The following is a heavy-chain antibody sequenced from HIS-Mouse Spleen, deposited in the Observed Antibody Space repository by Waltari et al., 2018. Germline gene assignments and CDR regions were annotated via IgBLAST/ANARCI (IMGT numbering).Heavy chain of an antibody. CDR2: INSDGSST. V-gene: IGHV3-74*01. J-gene: IGHJ4*02. Sequence: HWVRQAPGKGLVWVSRINSDGSSTSYADSVKGRFTISRDNAKNTLYLQMNSLRAEDTAVYYCARGATGKSITIFGVVPTDYWGQGTLVTVSS. CDR3: ARGATGKSITIFGVVPTDY. D-gene: IGHD3-3*01.